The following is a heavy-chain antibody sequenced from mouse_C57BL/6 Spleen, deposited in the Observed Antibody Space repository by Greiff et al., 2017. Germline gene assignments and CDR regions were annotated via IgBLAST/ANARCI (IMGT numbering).Heavy chain of an antibody. V-gene: IGHV1-61*01. CDR1: GYTFTSYW. CDR3: ARGAQAYAMDY. J-gene: IGHJ4*01. D-gene: IGHD3-2*02. Sequence: QVQLQQPGAELVRPGSSVKLSCKASGYTFTSYWMDWVKQRPGQGLEWIGNIYPSDSETHYNQKFKDKATLTVDKSSSTAYMQLSSLTSEDSAVYYCARGAQAYAMDYWGQGTSVTVSS. CDR2: IYPSDSET.